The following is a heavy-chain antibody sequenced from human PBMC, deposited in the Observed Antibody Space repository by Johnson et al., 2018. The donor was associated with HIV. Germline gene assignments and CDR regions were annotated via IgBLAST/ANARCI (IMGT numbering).Heavy chain of an antibody. V-gene: IGHV3-30*03. CDR2: ISYSGSDT. J-gene: IGHJ3*02. CDR3: ARDNWNEDI. D-gene: IGHD1-20*01. Sequence: VRHAPGRGLEWVAFISYSGSDTYYVDSVKGRFTISRDNSKNTLYLQMNSLRAEDTAVYYCARDNWNEDIWGQGTMVTVSS.